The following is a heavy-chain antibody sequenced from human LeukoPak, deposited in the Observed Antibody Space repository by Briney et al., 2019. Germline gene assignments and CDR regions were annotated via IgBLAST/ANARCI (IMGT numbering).Heavy chain of an antibody. CDR2: IKQDGSEK. D-gene: IGHD1-26*01. CDR3: ARDKQVGATHFDY. CDR1: GFTFSSYW. J-gene: IGHJ4*02. V-gene: IGHV3-7*01. Sequence: GGSLRLSCAASGFTFSSYWMSWVRQAPGKGLEWVANIKQDGSEKYYVDSVKGRFTISRDSAKNSLYLQMNSLRAEDTAVYYCARDKQVGATHFDYWGQGTLVTVSS.